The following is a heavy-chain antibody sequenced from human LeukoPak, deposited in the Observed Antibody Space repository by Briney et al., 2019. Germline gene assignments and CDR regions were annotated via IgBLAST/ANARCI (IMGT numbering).Heavy chain of an antibody. V-gene: IGHV3-23*01. CDR2: ISGSGGST. Sequence: PGGSLRLSCAASGFTFSSYAMSWVRQAPGKGLEWVSAISGSGGSTYYADSVKGRYTISRDNSKNTLYLQMNSLRAEDTAVYYCAILIVVVSTFDYWGQGTLVTVSS. CDR1: GFTFSSYA. J-gene: IGHJ4*02. CDR3: AILIVVVSTFDY. D-gene: IGHD3-22*01.